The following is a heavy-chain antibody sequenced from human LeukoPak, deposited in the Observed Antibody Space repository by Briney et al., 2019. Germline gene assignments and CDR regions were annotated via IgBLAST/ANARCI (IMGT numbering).Heavy chain of an antibody. Sequence: PSETLSLTCTVSGGSISGTPYYWGWIRQPPGKGLEWIGTIYYSGGTYCDPSLKSRVTISVDTSKNQFSLKLTSVTAADTAVYYCAREGYYSGMDVWGQGTTVTVSS. V-gene: IGHV4-39*02. CDR1: GGSISGTPYY. CDR2: IYYSGGT. J-gene: IGHJ6*02. CDR3: AREGYYSGMDV.